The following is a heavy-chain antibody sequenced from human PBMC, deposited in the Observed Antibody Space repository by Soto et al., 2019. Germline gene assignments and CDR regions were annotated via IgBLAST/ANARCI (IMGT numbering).Heavy chain of an antibody. CDR3: AKCYAFDI. CDR2: ISWNSGSI. CDR1: GFTFDDYA. V-gene: IGHV3-9*01. J-gene: IGHJ3*02. Sequence: EVQLVESGGGLVQPGRSLRLSCAASGFTFDDYAMHWVRQAPGKGLECVSGISWNSGSIGYADSVKGRLTISRDNATNSLYLQMNSLRAADTALYYGAKCYAFDIWGQGTMVTVAS.